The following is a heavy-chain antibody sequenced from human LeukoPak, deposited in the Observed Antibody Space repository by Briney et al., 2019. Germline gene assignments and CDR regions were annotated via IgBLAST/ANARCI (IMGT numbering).Heavy chain of an antibody. D-gene: IGHD2-15*01. J-gene: IGHJ4*02. CDR3: AKTPRYCSGGSCYSGYFDN. CDR2: ISGSGGST. Sequence: PGGSLRLSCAASGFTFSSYAMSWVRQAPGKGLEWVSAISGSGGSTYYADSVKGRFTISRDNSKNTVYLQMNSLRVEDTALYYCAKTPRYCSGGSCYSGYFDNWGQGTRVTVSS. CDR1: GFTFSSYA. V-gene: IGHV3-23*01.